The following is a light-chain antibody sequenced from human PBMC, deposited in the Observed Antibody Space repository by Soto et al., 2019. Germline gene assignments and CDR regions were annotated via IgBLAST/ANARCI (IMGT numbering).Light chain of an antibody. CDR2: DVS. CDR1: SSDVGGYNY. CDR3: SSYTSSSTWV. J-gene: IGLJ1*01. V-gene: IGLV2-14*01. Sequence: QSALTQPASVSGSPGQSITISCTGTSSDVGGYNYVSWYQQHPGKSPKLMIYDVSNRPSGVSNRFSGSKSGNTASLTISGLQAEDEADYYCSSYTSSSTWVFGTGTQVTVL.